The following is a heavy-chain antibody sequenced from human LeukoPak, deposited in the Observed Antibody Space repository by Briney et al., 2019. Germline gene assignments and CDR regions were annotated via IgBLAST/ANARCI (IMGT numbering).Heavy chain of an antibody. CDR1: GYTFTSYG. J-gene: IGHJ5*02. D-gene: IGHD3-3*01. CDR3: AREGFVRFRLDP. CDR2: IIPIFGTA. Sequence: ASVKVSCKASGYTFTSYGISWVRQAPGQGLEWMGGIIPIFGTANYAQKFQGRVTITADESTSTAYMELSSLRSEDTAVYYCAREGFVRFRLDPWGQGTLVTVSS. V-gene: IGHV1-69*13.